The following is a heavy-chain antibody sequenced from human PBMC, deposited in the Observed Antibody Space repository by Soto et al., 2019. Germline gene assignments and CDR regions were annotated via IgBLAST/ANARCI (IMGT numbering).Heavy chain of an antibody. CDR1: GFTFDTYA. CDR2: LSGSGDKT. V-gene: IGHV3-23*01. J-gene: IGHJ6*03. CDR3: AKLECRGGSCYSGRLIDYHQYYMDV. D-gene: IGHD2-15*01. Sequence: EVQLLESGGGLVQPGGSLRLSCTTSGFTFDTYAMSWVRQAPGKGLEWVSGLSGSGDKTYYADSVRGRFTISRDNSKNTLSMQIDSLRTEDTAIYHCAKLECRGGSCYSGRLIDYHQYYMDVWGKGTTVTVSS.